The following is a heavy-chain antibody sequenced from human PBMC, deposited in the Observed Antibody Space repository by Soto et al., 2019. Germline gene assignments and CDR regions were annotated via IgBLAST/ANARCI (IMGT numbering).Heavy chain of an antibody. CDR1: GYTFTSYY. CDR3: ARNMDYYYGPGSGNGHGF. J-gene: IGHJ6*02. D-gene: IGHD3-10*01. CDR2: INPKFGDT. Sequence: QVQLVQSGAEMKEPGDSVRVSCEASGYTFTSYYIHWVRQAPGQGLEWMGWINPKFGDTTYAQDFQGRVSMTRDMYISTVYMELRRLTSDDTAIYYCARNMDYYYGPGSGNGHGFWGQGTTVTVFS. V-gene: IGHV1-2*02.